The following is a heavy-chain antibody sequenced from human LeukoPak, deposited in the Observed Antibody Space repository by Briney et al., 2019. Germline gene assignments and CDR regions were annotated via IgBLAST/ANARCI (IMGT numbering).Heavy chain of an antibody. D-gene: IGHD3-3*01. CDR1: GYTFTSYG. CDR2: ISAYNGNT. V-gene: IGHV1-18*01. J-gene: IGHJ4*02. CDR3: ARGSVLRSLEWLPGLDY. Sequence: ASVKVSCKASGYTFTSYGISWVRQAPGQGLEWMGWISAYNGNTNYAQKLQGRVTMTTDTSTSTAYMELRSLRSDDTAVYYCARGSVLRSLEWLPGLDYWGQGTLVTVSS.